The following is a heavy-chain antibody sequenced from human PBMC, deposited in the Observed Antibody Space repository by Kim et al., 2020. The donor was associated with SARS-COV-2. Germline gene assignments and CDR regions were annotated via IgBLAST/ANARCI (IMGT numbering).Heavy chain of an antibody. J-gene: IGHJ6*02. CDR2: IIPIFGTA. V-gene: IGHV1-69*13. CDR1: GGTFSSYA. D-gene: IGHD3-16*01. CDR3: ARGGKGSTGWYYYYGMDV. Sequence: SVKVSCKASGGTFSSYAISWVRQAPGQGLEWMGGIIPIFGTANYAQKFQGRVTITADESTSTAYMELSSLRSEDTAVYYCARGGKGSTGWYYYYGMDVWGQGTTVTVSS.